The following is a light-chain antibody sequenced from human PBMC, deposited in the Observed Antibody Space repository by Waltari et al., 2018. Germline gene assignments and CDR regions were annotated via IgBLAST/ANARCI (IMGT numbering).Light chain of an antibody. CDR2: WAS. CDR3: QQHYLTPWT. Sequence: DIVMTQSPDSLAVSLGEGATIYCKSSQSVLYSSNNKNFLTWYQQKPGQPPKLLIYWASTRESGVPDRFSGSGSGTEFTLTISSLQAEDVAVYYCQQHYLTPWTFGQGTKVEI. CDR1: QSVLYSSNNKNF. V-gene: IGKV4-1*01. J-gene: IGKJ1*01.